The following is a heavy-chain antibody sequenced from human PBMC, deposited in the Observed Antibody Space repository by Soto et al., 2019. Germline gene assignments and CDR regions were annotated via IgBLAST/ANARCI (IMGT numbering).Heavy chain of an antibody. Sequence: GASVKVSCKASGYTFTGYYMHWVRQAPGQGLEWMGWINPNSGGTNYAQKFQGWVTMTRDTSISTAYMELSRLRSDDTAVYYCARVWHDSSGYYYYGMDVWGQGTTVTVSS. D-gene: IGHD3-22*01. V-gene: IGHV1-2*04. CDR1: GYTFTGYY. CDR2: INPNSGGT. CDR3: ARVWHDSSGYYYYGMDV. J-gene: IGHJ6*02.